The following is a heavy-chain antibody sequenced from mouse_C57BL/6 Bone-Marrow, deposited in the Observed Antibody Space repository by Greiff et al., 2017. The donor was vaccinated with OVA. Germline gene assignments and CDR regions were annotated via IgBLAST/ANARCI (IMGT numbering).Heavy chain of an antibody. D-gene: IGHD4-1*01. J-gene: IGHJ2*01. CDR3: ARETGTDY. Sequence: QVQLQQPGAELVRPGTSVKLSCKASGYTFTSYWMHWVKQRPGQGLEWIGVIDPSDSYTTYNQKFKGKATLTVDTSSSTAYMQLSSLTSEDSAVYYCARETGTDYWGQGTTLTVSS. V-gene: IGHV1-59*01. CDR1: GYTFTSYW. CDR2: IDPSDSYT.